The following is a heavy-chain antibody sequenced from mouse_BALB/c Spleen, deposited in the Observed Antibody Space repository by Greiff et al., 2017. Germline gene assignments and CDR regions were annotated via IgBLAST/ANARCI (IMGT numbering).Heavy chain of an antibody. CDR3: VRQGVVSIYYDYDWFAY. CDR1: GFTFNTYA. J-gene: IGHJ3*01. D-gene: IGHD2-4*01. Sequence: EVKLVESGGGLVQPKGSLKLSCAASGFTFNTYAMNWVRQAPGKGLEWVARIRSKSNNYATYYADSVKDRFTISRDDSQSMLYLQMNNLKTEDTAMYYCVRQGVVSIYYDYDWFAYWGQGTLVTVSA. V-gene: IGHV10-1*02. CDR2: IRSKSNNYAT.